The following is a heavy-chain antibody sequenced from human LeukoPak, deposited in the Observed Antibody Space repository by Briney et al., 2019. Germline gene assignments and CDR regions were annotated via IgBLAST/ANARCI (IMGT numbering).Heavy chain of an antibody. D-gene: IGHD3-22*01. CDR2: INYSGRT. V-gene: IGHV4-59*01. J-gene: IGHJ3*02. CDR1: GGSISTYY. CDR3: ARDTYYYDNGDFIDAFDI. Sequence: PSETLSLTCTVSGGSISTYYWSWVRQPPGKGLEWIGYINYSGRTNANSSLMSRVAISVDTSKNQFSLRLSSVTAADTAVYYCARDTYYYDNGDFIDAFDIWGRGTMVTVSS.